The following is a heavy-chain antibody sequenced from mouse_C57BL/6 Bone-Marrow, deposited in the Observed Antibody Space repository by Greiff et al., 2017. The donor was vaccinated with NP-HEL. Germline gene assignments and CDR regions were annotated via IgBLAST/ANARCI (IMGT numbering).Heavy chain of an antibody. CDR2: IYPRSGNT. CDR1: GYTFTSYG. D-gene: IGHD2-4*01. CDR3: ALYDCDGYYAMDY. Sequence: VQLQQSGAELARPGASVKLSCKASGYTFTSYGISWVKQRPGQGLEWIGEIYPRSGNTYYNEKFKGKATLTADKSSSTAYMELRSLTSEDSAVYFCALYDCDGYYAMDYWGQGTSGTVSS. J-gene: IGHJ4*01. V-gene: IGHV1-81*01.